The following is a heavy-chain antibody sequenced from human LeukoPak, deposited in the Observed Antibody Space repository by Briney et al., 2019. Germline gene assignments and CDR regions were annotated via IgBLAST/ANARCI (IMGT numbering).Heavy chain of an antibody. V-gene: IGHV4-34*01. CDR3: ARVNIVVVPAAIWNPNYYYGMDV. D-gene: IGHD2-2*01. Sequence: PSETLSLTCAVYGGSFSGYYWGWIRQPPGKGLEWIGEINHSGSTNYNPSLKSRVTISVDTSKNQFSLKLSSVTAADTAVYYCARVNIVVVPAAIWNPNYYYGMDVWGQGTTVTVSS. CDR2: INHSGST. CDR1: GGSFSGYY. J-gene: IGHJ6*02.